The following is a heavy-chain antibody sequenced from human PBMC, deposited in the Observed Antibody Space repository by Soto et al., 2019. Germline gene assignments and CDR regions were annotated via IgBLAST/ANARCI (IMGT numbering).Heavy chain of an antibody. Sequence: PSETLSLTCTVSGGSISSGDYYWSWIRQPPGKGLEWIGYIYYSGSTNYNPSLKSRVTISVDTSKNQFSLKLSSVTAADTAVYYCARGDMITFGGVIVTGLGWFDPWGQGTLVTVSS. J-gene: IGHJ5*02. CDR2: IYYSGST. V-gene: IGHV4-61*08. CDR1: GGSISSGDYY. D-gene: IGHD3-16*02. CDR3: ARGDMITFGGVIVTGLGWFDP.